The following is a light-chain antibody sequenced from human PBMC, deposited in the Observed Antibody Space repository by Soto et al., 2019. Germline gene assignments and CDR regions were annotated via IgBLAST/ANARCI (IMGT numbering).Light chain of an antibody. V-gene: IGKV1-5*01. J-gene: IGKJ1*01. Sequence: DIPLTKSPASLSASAGDRVTISCRASQNISVYLNWYQQRPGKPPKLLIYDASSLQSGVPSKFSGGGSGTEFTLTISSLQPDDFATYYRQQYYNYWTFGQGTKVEIK. CDR3: QQYYNYWT. CDR2: DAS. CDR1: QNISVY.